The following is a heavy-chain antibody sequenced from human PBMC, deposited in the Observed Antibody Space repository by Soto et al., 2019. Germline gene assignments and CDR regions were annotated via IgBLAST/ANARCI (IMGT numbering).Heavy chain of an antibody. CDR3: ARSTTMVTTFDY. CDR1: GFSLSTSGMC. V-gene: IGHV2-70*01. Sequence: SGPTLVNPTQTLTLTCTLSGFSLSTSGMCVSWIRQPPGKALEWLALIDWDDDKHYSTSLKTRLTISKDTSKNLVVLTMTNMDPVDTATYYCARSTTMVTTFDYWGQGTLVTVSS. CDR2: IDWDDDK. J-gene: IGHJ4*02. D-gene: IGHD4-17*01.